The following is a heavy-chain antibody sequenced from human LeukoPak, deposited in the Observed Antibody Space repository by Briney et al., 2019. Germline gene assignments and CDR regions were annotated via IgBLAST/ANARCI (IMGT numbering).Heavy chain of an antibody. CDR3: ARRIRLYCSGGSCYSSYYYYYMDV. J-gene: IGHJ6*03. CDR2: IYHSGST. D-gene: IGHD2-15*01. CDR1: GGSISSSNW. Sequence: PSETLSLTCAVSGGSISSSNWWSWVRQPPGKGLEWIGEIYHSGSTNYNPSLKSRVTIPVDKSKNQFSLKLSSVTAADTAVYYCARRIRLYCSGGSCYSSYYYYYMDVWGKGTTVTVSS. V-gene: IGHV4-4*02.